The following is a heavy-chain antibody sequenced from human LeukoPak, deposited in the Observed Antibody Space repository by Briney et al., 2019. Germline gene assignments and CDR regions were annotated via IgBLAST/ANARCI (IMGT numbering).Heavy chain of an antibody. D-gene: IGHD2-21*02. V-gene: IGHV3-74*03. Sequence: GGSLRLSCSASGFTFSSYWMHWVRQAPGKGLVWVSRINSDGRSTTYADSVKGRFTISRDNAKNTLYLQMNSLRAEDTAVYYCVRDFGTSDYYFDYWGQGTLVTVSS. CDR3: VRDFGTSDYYFDY. CDR2: INSDGRST. J-gene: IGHJ4*02. CDR1: GFTFSSYW.